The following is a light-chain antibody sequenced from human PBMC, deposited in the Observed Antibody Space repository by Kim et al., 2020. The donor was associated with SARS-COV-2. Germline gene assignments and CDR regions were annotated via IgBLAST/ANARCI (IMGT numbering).Light chain of an antibody. CDR3: QQYYSYWT. Sequence: SASVGDRVTSPCRASRNINNLLAWYQQKPGKGPNLLIYEASSLESGVPLRFSGSGSGTEFTLTISSLQPDDFATYYCQQYYSYWTFGQGTKVDIK. V-gene: IGKV1-5*03. J-gene: IGKJ1*01. CDR2: EAS. CDR1: RNINNL.